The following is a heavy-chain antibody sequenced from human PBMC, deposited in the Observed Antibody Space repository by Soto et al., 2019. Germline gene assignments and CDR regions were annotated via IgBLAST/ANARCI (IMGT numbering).Heavy chain of an antibody. CDR1: VFTCSSNC. Sequence: LRLSCSVYVFTCSSNCIHCYRQAPGKGVEWVAVISYEGSNKYYEGTVKGRITISIDNSKNKLYLQMTSLTAEDTAVYYCAFWSSYYYYGMDVWGQGTMVTVSS. D-gene: IGHD3-3*01. CDR2: ISYEGSNK. CDR3: AFWSSYYYYGMDV. V-gene: IGHV3-30*03. J-gene: IGHJ6*02.